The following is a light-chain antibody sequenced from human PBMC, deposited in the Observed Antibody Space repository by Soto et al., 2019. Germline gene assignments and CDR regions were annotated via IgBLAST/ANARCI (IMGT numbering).Light chain of an antibody. J-gene: IGKJ1*01. CDR2: KAS. V-gene: IGKV1-5*03. CDR1: QSISSW. Sequence: DIQMTQSPSTLSASVGDRVTITCRASQSISSWLAWYQQKPGTAPNLLIYKASTLQSGVPSRFSGSGSGTKFTLTISSLQPDDSATYYCQQYNDNWTFGQGTKVDI. CDR3: QQYNDNWT.